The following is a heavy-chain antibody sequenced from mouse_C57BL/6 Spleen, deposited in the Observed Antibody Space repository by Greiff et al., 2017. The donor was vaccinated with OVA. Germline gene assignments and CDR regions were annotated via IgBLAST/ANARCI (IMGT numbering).Heavy chain of an antibody. CDR1: GFSLTSYG. CDR2: IWSGGST. Sequence: QVQLKESGPGLVQPSQSLSITCTVSGFSLTSYGVHWVRQSPGKGLEWLGVIWSGGSTDYNAAFISRLSISKDNSKSQVFFKMNRLQADDTAIYYCASYDYDDYAMDYWGQGTSVTVSS. J-gene: IGHJ4*01. D-gene: IGHD2-4*01. CDR3: ASYDYDDYAMDY. V-gene: IGHV2-2*01.